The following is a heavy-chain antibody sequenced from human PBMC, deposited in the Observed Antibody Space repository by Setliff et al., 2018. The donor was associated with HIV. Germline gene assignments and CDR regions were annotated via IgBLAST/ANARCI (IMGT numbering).Heavy chain of an antibody. Sequence: GGSLRLSCAASGFTFSTYTMHWVRQAPGKGLEWVSSISSSSTYIYYGDSLKGRFTISRDNAKNSQYLQMNSLRAEDTAVYYCARDGADSGWDFDYWGQGTLVTVSS. CDR3: ARDGADSGWDFDY. V-gene: IGHV3-21*01. CDR1: GFTFSTYT. D-gene: IGHD6-19*01. J-gene: IGHJ4*02. CDR2: ISSSSTYI.